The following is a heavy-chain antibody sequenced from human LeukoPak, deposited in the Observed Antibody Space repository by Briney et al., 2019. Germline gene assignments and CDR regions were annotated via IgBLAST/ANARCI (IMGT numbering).Heavy chain of an antibody. V-gene: IGHV3-7*01. D-gene: IGHD2-8*01. Sequence: GGSLRLSCAASGFTSSSYWMSWVRQAPGKGLEWVANIKQDGSEKYYVDSVKGRFTISRDNARNSLYLQMNSLRAEDTAVYYCARGVSTAFDYWGQGTLVTVSS. CDR2: IKQDGSEK. J-gene: IGHJ4*02. CDR3: ARGVSTAFDY. CDR1: GFTSSSYW.